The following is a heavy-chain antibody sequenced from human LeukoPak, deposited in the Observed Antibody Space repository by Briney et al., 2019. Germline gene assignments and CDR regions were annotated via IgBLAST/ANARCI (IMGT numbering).Heavy chain of an antibody. V-gene: IGHV1-69*04. CDR2: IIPIVGIA. CDR3: ARSYRRYGSGSYSHDYYYGMDV. Sequence: SVKVSCKASGGTFSSYAISWVRQAPGQGLEWMGRIIPIVGIANYAQKFQGRVTITADKSTSTAYMELSSLRSEDTAVYYCARSYRRYGSGSYSHDYYYGMDVWGQGTTVTVSS. J-gene: IGHJ6*02. CDR1: GGTFSSYA. D-gene: IGHD3-10*01.